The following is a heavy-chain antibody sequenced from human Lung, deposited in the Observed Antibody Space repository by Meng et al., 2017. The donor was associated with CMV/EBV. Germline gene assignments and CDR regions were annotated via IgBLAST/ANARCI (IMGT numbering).Heavy chain of an antibody. CDR3: ARTRYDSSGYDAYYYYAMDV. CDR2: IIPIFGTA. D-gene: IGHD3-22*01. J-gene: IGHJ6*01. V-gene: IGHV1-69*05. CDR1: GGTFSSYA. Sequence: SXXVSXKASGGTFSSYAISWVRQAPGQGLEWMGGIIPIFGTASFAQKFQGRVTITTDESTAYMELSSLRSEDAAVYYCARTRYDSSGYDAYYYYAMDVWXQGNXVNGAS.